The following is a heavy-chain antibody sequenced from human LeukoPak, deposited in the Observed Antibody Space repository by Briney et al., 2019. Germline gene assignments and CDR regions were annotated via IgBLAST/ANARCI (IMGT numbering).Heavy chain of an antibody. CDR1: GFTFRNYG. Sequence: GGSLRLSCAASGFTFRNYGMSWVRQAPGKGLEWVSYISSTSSNIAYADSVKGRFTISRDNVRNILYLQISSLRVGDTSVYYCARGGASRPDYWGQGTLVTVSS. CDR2: ISSTSSNI. CDR3: ARGGASRPDY. J-gene: IGHJ4*02. V-gene: IGHV3-48*04. D-gene: IGHD6-6*01.